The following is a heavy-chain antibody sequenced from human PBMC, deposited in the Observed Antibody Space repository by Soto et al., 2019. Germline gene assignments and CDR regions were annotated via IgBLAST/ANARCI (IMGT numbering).Heavy chain of an antibody. Sequence: QVQLVQSGAEVKKPGSSVKVSCKASGGTFSSYSINWVRQAPGQGLEWMGENIPIFGTANYAQKFQGRVTFTADESTSTAYMELSSLRSEDTAVYYCARDGGRHSGGIDYWGQGTLVTVSS. CDR2: NIPIFGTA. D-gene: IGHD1-26*01. J-gene: IGHJ4*02. CDR1: GGTFSSYS. CDR3: ARDGGRHSGGIDY. V-gene: IGHV1-69*01.